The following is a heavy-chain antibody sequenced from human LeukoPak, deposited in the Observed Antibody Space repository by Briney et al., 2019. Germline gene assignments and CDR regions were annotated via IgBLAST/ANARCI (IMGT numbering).Heavy chain of an antibody. J-gene: IGHJ4*02. D-gene: IGHD2-15*01. Sequence: GASVKVSCKASGYTFTNYGISWVRQAPGQGLERMGWINPNSGGTNYAQKFQGRVTMTRDTSISTAYMELSRLRSDDTAVYYCAKLLPVVYWGQGTLVTVSS. CDR3: AKLLPVVY. V-gene: IGHV1-2*02. CDR2: INPNSGGT. CDR1: GYTFTNYG.